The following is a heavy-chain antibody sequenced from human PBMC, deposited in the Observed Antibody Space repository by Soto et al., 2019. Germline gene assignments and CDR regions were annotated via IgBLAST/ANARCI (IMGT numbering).Heavy chain of an antibody. D-gene: IGHD1-20*01. J-gene: IGHJ4*02. CDR2: ITGGSSGT. CDR1: GFTFSSYV. CDR3: AKYYNWNDADY. V-gene: IGHV3-23*01. Sequence: GGSLRLSCAASGFTFSSYVMAWVRQAPGKGLEWVSAITGGSSGTYYADSVRGRFTISRDNSKNTLYLQMSSLRAEDTAVYYCAKYYNWNDADYWGQGTLVTVSS.